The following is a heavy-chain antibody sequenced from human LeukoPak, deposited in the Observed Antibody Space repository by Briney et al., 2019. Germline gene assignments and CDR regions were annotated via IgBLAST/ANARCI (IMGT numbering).Heavy chain of an antibody. D-gene: IGHD1-26*01. CDR2: IKYDGSKI. J-gene: IGHJ3*02. V-gene: IGHV3-7*01. CDR3: AREGDYMWSLLI. Sequence: VGSLRLSCAASGFTFSRHWMSWVRLAPGKGLEWVANIKYDGSKIYCVDSVKGRFTISRDNAKNSMYLQMNSLRAEDTALYYCAREGDYMWSLLIWGQGTMVTVSS. CDR1: GFTFSRHW.